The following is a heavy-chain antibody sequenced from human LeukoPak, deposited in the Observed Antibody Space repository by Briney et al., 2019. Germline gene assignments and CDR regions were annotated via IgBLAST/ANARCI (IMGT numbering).Heavy chain of an antibody. Sequence: SETLSLTCAVYGGSFSGYYWSWIRQPPGKGLEWIGKINHSGSTNYNPSLKSRVTISVDTSKNQFSLKLSSVTAADTAVYYCARYAKRWALYCSGGSCPYYYYYGMDVWGQGTTVTVSS. D-gene: IGHD2-15*01. CDR1: GGSFSGYY. CDR3: ARYAKRWALYCSGGSCPYYYYYGMDV. CDR2: INHSGST. V-gene: IGHV4-34*01. J-gene: IGHJ6*02.